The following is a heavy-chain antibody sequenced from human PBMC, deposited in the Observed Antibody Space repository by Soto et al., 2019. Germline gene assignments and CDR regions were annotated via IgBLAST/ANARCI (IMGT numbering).Heavy chain of an antibody. V-gene: IGHV1-18*01. J-gene: IGHJ3*02. Sequence: QVQLVQSGAEVKKPGASVKVSCKSSGYIFSDYGITWVRQAPGQGLEWMGWISAYNGNTDYAQKFQDRLTLATDTSTSTAYMELRSLRSDDTALYYCARPVTSPDHLDIWGQGTMVTLSS. D-gene: IGHD4-4*01. CDR1: GYIFSDYG. CDR2: ISAYNGNT. CDR3: ARPVTSPDHLDI.